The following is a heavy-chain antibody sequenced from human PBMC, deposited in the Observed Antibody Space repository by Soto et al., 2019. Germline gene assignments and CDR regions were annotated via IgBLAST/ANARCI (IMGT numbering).Heavy chain of an antibody. Sequence: SGPTRVSTTQTLTLTFTFGGFSLSTSGVGVGWIRQPPGKALEWLALIYWDDDKRYSPSLKSRLTITKDTSKNQVVLTMTNMDPVDTATYYCAHRPYSSGYDVWGQGTTVTVSS. CDR2: IYWDDDK. CDR1: GFSLSTSGVG. D-gene: IGHD6-25*01. CDR3: AHRPYSSGYDV. V-gene: IGHV2-5*02. J-gene: IGHJ6*02.